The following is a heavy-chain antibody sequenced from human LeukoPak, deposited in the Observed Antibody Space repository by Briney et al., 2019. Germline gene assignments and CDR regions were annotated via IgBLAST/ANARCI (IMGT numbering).Heavy chain of an antibody. CDR3: ARGITMIGRLRFDP. J-gene: IGHJ5*02. V-gene: IGHV4-38-2*02. D-gene: IGHD3-22*01. Sequence: SETLSLTCTVSGYSISNGYYWGWIRQPPGKGLEWIGSIYHSGSTYYNPSLKSRVTISVDTSKNHFSLKLCSVTAADTAVYYCARGITMIGRLRFDPWGQGTLVTVSS. CDR2: IYHSGST. CDR1: GYSISNGYY.